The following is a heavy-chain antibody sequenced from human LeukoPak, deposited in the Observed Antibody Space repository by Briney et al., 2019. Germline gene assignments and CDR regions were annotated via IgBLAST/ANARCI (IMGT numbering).Heavy chain of an antibody. CDR1: GGSISSSNYY. CDR2: IYYSGST. J-gene: IGHJ4*02. D-gene: IGHD3-10*01. V-gene: IGHV4-39*07. Sequence: PSETLSLTCTVSGGSISSSNYYWGWIRQPPGKGLEWIGNIYYSGSTYYNPSLKSRVTISVDTSKNQFSLKLSSVTAADTAVYYCARGSYGSGSYPPDYWGQGTLVTVSS. CDR3: ARGSYGSGSYPPDY.